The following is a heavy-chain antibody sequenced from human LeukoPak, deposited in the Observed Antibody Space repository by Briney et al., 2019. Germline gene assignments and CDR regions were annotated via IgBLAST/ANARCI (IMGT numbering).Heavy chain of an antibody. CDR1: GFTFSSYG. CDR2: ISYDGSNK. CDR3: ARSDYGVPSDY. J-gene: IGHJ4*02. V-gene: IGHV3-30*03. D-gene: IGHD3-16*01. Sequence: GGSLRLSCAASGFTFSSYGMHWVRQAPGKGLEWVAVISYDGSNKYYADFVKGRFTISRDNSKNTLYLQMNSLRAEDTAVYYCARSDYGVPSDYWDQGTLVTVSS.